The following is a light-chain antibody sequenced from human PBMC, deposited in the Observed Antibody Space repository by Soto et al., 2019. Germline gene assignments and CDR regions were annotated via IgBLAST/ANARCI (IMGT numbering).Light chain of an antibody. V-gene: IGLV1-44*01. CDR1: SSNIGSHT. Sequence: QPVLTQPPSASGTPGQRITISCSGSSSNIGSHTVNWHQQVPGTAPKLLIYSNNERPSGVPDRFSGSKSGTSASLAISGLQSGDEADYCCAAWDDSLNGVIFGGGTKVTVL. J-gene: IGLJ2*01. CDR2: SNN. CDR3: AAWDDSLNGVI.